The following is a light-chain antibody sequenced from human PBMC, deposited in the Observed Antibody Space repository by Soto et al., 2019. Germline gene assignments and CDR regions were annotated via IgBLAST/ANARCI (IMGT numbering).Light chain of an antibody. Sequence: SYELTQPPSVSVAPGQTARIPCGANNIGNKGVHWYPQRPGQAPVLVLYNDNNRPSGIPDRFSGSNSGNTATLTISRVEAGDEADYYCQVWDISRNVIFGGGTK. CDR2: NDN. CDR3: QVWDISRNVI. J-gene: IGLJ2*01. V-gene: IGLV3-21*02. CDR1: NIGNKG.